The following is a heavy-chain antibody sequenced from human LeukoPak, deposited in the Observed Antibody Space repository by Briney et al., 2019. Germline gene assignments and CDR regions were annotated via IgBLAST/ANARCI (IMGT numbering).Heavy chain of an antibody. CDR3: ASTLGSSITMVREDRGAFDI. Sequence: GGSLRLSCAASGFTFSDYYMSWIRQAPGKGLEWVSYISSSGSTIYYADPVKGRFTISRENAKKSLYLQMYSLRAEDTAVYYCASTLGSSITMVREDRGAFDIWGQGTMVTVSS. J-gene: IGHJ3*02. CDR1: GFTFSDYY. D-gene: IGHD3-10*01. V-gene: IGHV3-11*04. CDR2: ISSSGSTI.